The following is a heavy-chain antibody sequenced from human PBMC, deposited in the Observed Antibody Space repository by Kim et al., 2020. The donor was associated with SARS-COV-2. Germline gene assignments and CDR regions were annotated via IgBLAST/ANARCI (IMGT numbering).Heavy chain of an antibody. D-gene: IGHD2-2*01. J-gene: IGHJ5*02. V-gene: IGHV1-8*01. Sequence: ASVKVSCKASGYTFTSYDINWVRQATGQGLEWMGWMNPNSGNTGYAQKFQGRVTMTRNTSISTAYMELSSLRSEDPAVYYCAREKCSSTSCYDYDPWGQGTLVTVSS. CDR1: GYTFTSYD. CDR3: AREKCSSTSCYDYDP. CDR2: MNPNSGNT.